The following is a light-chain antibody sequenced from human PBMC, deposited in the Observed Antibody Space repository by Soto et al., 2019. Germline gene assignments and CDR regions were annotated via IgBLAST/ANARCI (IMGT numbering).Light chain of an antibody. CDR2: EVN. V-gene: IGLV2-8*01. CDR3: SSDAGNSNV. Sequence: QSALTQPPSASGSPGQSVAISCTGTSSDVGGYNYVSWYQQHPGKAPKLMIYEVNKRPSGVPDRFSGSKSGNTASLTVSGLQAEDEADYYCSSDAGNSNVFGTGTTLTVL. J-gene: IGLJ1*01. CDR1: SSDVGGYNY.